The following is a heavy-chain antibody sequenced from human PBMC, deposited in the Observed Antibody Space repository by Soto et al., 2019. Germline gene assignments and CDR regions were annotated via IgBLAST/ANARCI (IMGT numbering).Heavy chain of an antibody. Sequence: GGSLRLSCAASGFTFSSYSMNWVRQAPGKGLEWVSSISSSSSYIYYADSVKGRFTISRDNAKNSLYLQMNSLRAEDTAVYYCAREVEMLRGVTSYYYSGMDVWGQGTTVTVSS. CDR2: ISSSSSYI. J-gene: IGHJ6*02. D-gene: IGHD3-10*01. CDR3: AREVEMLRGVTSYYYSGMDV. CDR1: GFTFSSYS. V-gene: IGHV3-21*01.